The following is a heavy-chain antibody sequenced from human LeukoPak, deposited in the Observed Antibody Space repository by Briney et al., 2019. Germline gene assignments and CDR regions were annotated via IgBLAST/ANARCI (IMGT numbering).Heavy chain of an antibody. CDR3: ARRVRNKLRYFGGVVDY. CDR2: IYYSGST. Sequence: SETLSLTCTVSGGSISSYYWGWIRQPPGKGLEWIGRIYYSGSTYYNPSLKSRVTISVDTSKNQFSLKLSSVTAADTAVYYCARRVRNKLRYFGGVVDYWGQGTLVTVSS. CDR1: GGSISSYY. J-gene: IGHJ4*02. V-gene: IGHV4-39*07. D-gene: IGHD3-9*01.